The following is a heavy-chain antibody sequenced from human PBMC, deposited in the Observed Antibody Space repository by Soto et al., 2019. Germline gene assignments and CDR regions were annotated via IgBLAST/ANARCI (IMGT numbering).Heavy chain of an antibody. CDR1: GITISNYP. D-gene: IGHD3-22*01. CDR2: ISGSGDRT. CDR3: GKDDGGYPSTAPH. J-gene: IGHJ4*02. Sequence: DVQLLESGGGLVQPGGSLTLSCAASGITISNYPMSWVRQAPGKGLDWVSGISGSGDRTYYADSAKGRFTISKDISKNSLSLQLGSLGVEAAAVYFCGKDDGGYPSTAPHWGQGTLVTVSS. V-gene: IGHV3-23*01.